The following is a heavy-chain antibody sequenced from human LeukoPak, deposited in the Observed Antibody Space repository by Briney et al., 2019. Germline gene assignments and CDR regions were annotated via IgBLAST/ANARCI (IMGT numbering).Heavy chain of an antibody. J-gene: IGHJ4*02. CDR2: ISYSSTYI. CDR1: GFTFNSYR. D-gene: IGHD2-21*02. CDR3: TSCGGDCYSSDY. V-gene: IGHV3-21*03. Sequence: GGSLRLSCAASGFTFNSYRMNWVRQAPGKGLEWVSSISYSSTYIYYADSVKGRFTISRDNAKKSLYLQMNSLRAEDTAVYYCTSCGGDCYSSDYWGQGTLVTVSS.